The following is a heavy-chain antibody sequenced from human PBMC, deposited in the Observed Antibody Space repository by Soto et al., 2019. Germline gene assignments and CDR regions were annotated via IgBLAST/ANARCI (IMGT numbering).Heavy chain of an antibody. Sequence: PSETLSLTCTVSGGSISSGDYYWSWIRQPPGKGLEWIGYIYYSGSTNYNPSLKSRVTISVDTSKNQFSLKLSSVTAADTAVYYCERTRGCSSTSCYVDYWGQGTLVTVSS. D-gene: IGHD2-2*01. CDR2: IYYSGST. CDR1: GGSISSGDYY. V-gene: IGHV4-61*08. CDR3: ERTRGCSSTSCYVDY. J-gene: IGHJ4*02.